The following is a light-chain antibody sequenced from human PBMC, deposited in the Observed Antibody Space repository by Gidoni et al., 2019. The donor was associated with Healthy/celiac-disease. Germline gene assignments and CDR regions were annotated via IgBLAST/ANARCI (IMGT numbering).Light chain of an antibody. J-gene: IGKJ5*01. CDR2: WES. V-gene: IGKV4-1*01. CDR1: QSVLYSYNHKNY. CDR3: QQYYSTPLT. Sequence: DIVITQSPDYMAVSLGERASINCKSSQSVLYSYNHKNYLAWYQQKPGQHPKLLIYWESTWESGVPDRFSGSGSGTDFTLTISSLQAEDVAVYYCQQYYSTPLTFGQGTRLEIK.